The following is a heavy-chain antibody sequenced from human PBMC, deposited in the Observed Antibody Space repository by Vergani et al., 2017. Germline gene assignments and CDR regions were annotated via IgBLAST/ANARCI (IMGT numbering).Heavy chain of an antibody. CDR2: TWYDGNNK. V-gene: IGHV3-33*01. CDR3: ASGLRLLSNGFDP. CDR1: GFTFNQYG. Sequence: QVQLVESGGGVVQPGRSLRLSCVASGFTFNQYGMHWVRQAPGKGLEWVAVTWYDGNNKQYADSVKGRFTISRDNSKSTMYLQMNSLRDEDTGVYYGASGLRLLSNGFDPWGQGTLVTVSS. D-gene: IGHD2/OR15-2a*01. J-gene: IGHJ5*02.